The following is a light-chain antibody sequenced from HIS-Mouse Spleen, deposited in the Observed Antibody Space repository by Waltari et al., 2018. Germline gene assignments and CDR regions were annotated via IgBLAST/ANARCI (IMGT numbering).Light chain of an antibody. CDR2: GKN. CDR1: SLRSHS. J-gene: IGLJ2*01. Sequence: SSELTQDPAVSVALGQTVRITCQGASLRSHSASWYQQKPGQAPVLVIYGKNNRPSGIPDRFSGSSSGNTASLTITGAQAEDEADYYCNSRDSSGNHVVFGGGTKLTVL. V-gene: IGLV3-19*01. CDR3: NSRDSSGNHVV.